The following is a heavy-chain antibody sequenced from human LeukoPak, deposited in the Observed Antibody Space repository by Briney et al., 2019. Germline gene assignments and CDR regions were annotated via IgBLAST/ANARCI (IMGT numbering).Heavy chain of an antibody. CDR1: GYTFTGYY. CDR3: AREDGSGSYCPRFDY. Sequence: ASVKDSCKASGYTFTGYYMHWVRQAPGQGLEWMGWINPNSGGTNYAQKFQGRVTMTRDTSISTAYMELSRLRSDDTAVYYCAREDGSGSYCPRFDYWGQGTLVTVSS. CDR2: INPNSGGT. J-gene: IGHJ4*02. V-gene: IGHV1-2*02. D-gene: IGHD3-10*01.